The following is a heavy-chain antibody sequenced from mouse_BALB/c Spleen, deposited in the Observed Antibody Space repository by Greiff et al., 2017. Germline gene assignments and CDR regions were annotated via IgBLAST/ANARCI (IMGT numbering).Heavy chain of an antibody. V-gene: IGHV1-80*01. Sequence: QVQLQQSGAELVRPGSSVKISCKASGYAFSSYWMNWVKQRPGQGLEWIGQIYPGDGDTNYNGKFKGKATLTADKSSSTAYMQLSSLTSEDSAVYFCARGGGDAMDYWGQGTSVTVSS. J-gene: IGHJ4*01. CDR2: IYPGDGDT. CDR3: ARGGGDAMDY. CDR1: GYAFSSYW.